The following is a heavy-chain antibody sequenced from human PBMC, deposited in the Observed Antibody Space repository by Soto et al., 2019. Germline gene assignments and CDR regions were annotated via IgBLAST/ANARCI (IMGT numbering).Heavy chain of an antibody. CDR3: VRVVAIPGYPDN. Sequence: QVQLVQSGAEVRQPASSVKVSCKTSGATFSSYAITWVRQAPGQGLEWMGGIVLTVDTSTYAQKFQGRVTITADKFTNTVYMELSSLRSDDTAVYYCVRVVAIPGYPDNWGQGTLVTVSS. CDR1: GATFSSYA. D-gene: IGHD5-12*01. CDR2: IVLTVDTS. V-gene: IGHV1-69*14. J-gene: IGHJ4*02.